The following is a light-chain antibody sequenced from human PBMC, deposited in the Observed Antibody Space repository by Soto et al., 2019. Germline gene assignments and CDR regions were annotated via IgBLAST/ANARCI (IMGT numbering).Light chain of an antibody. CDR2: AAS. J-gene: IGKJ2*01. CDR3: RQSYSSPPP. Sequence: DIQMTQSPSSLSASVGDRVIITCRASQSISNYLNWYQHKPGKAPNLLIYAASTLQSGVPSRISRSRSWTDVTLPITRLQPEDFASYYCRQSYSSPPPFGQGTKLQI. CDR1: QSISNY. V-gene: IGKV1-39*01.